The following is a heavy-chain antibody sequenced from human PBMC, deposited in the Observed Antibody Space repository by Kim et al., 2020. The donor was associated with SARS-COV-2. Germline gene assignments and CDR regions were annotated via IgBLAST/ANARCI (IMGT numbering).Heavy chain of an antibody. D-gene: IGHD3-22*01. CDR3: AKVGPGGVDSSGYYPFDY. J-gene: IGHJ4*02. Sequence: GGSLRLSCAASGFTFSSYAMSWVRQAPGKGLEWVSVIYSGGSSTYYADSVKGRFTISRDNSKNTLYLQMNSLRAEDTAVYYCAKVGPGGVDSSGYYPFDYWGQGTLVTVSS. V-gene: IGHV3-23*03. CDR1: GFTFSSYA. CDR2: IYSGGSST.